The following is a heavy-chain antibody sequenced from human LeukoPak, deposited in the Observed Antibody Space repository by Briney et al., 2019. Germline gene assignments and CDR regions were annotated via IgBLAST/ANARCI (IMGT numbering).Heavy chain of an antibody. V-gene: IGHV3-23*01. Sequence: LGGSLRLSCAASGFTFSSYAMSWVRQAPGKGLEWVSAISGSGGITSYADSVKGRFTISRDNSKNTLYLQMNSLRAEDTAVYYCAKGDTTWELPHDYWGQGTLVTVSS. CDR1: GFTFSSYA. CDR3: AKGDTTWELPHDY. CDR2: ISGSGGIT. D-gene: IGHD1-26*01. J-gene: IGHJ4*02.